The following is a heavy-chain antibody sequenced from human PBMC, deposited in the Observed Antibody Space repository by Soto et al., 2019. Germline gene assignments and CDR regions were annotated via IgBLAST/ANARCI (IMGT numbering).Heavy chain of an antibody. CDR3: ARRAGVMVPFDY. D-gene: IGHD3-16*01. Sequence: PSETLSLTCTVSGGSISSYYWSWLRQPPGKGLEWIAYIYYSGSTTYNPSLKRRVTISVDTSKNQFSLRLSSVTAAETAVYFCARRAGVMVPFDYWGQGTQVTVSS. CDR2: IYYSGST. J-gene: IGHJ4*02. CDR1: GGSISSYY. V-gene: IGHV4-59*01.